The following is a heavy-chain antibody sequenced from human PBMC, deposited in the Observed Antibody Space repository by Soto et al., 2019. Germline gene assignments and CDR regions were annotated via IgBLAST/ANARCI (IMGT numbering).Heavy chain of an antibody. J-gene: IGHJ4*02. CDR3: AKDSSGYLVPRPTSFDY. Sequence: HPGGSLRLSCAASGFTFSSYAMSWVRQAPGKGLEWVSAISGSGGSTYYADSVKGRFTISRDNSKNTLYLQMNSLRAEDTAVYYSAKDSSGYLVPRPTSFDYWGQGTLVTVSS. V-gene: IGHV3-23*01. CDR2: ISGSGGST. D-gene: IGHD3-22*01. CDR1: GFTFSSYA.